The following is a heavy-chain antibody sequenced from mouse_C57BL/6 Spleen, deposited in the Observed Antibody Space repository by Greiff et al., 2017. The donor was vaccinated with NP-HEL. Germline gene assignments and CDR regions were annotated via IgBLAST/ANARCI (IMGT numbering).Heavy chain of an antibody. J-gene: IGHJ1*03. CDR3: ARHEVAYYYGSDWYFDV. CDR2: FYPGSGSI. D-gene: IGHD1-1*01. Sequence: VQLQESGAELVKPGASVKLSCKASGYTFTEYTIHWVKQRSGQGLEWIGWFYPGSGSIKYNEKFKDRATLTADKSSSTVYMELSRLTSEDSAVYFCARHEVAYYYGSDWYFDVWGTGTTVTVSS. V-gene: IGHV1-62-2*01. CDR1: GYTFTEYT.